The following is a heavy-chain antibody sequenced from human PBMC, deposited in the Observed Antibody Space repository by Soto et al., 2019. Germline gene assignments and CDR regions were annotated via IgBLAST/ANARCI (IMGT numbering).Heavy chain of an antibody. CDR1: EFTFSTYA. V-gene: IGHV3-23*01. CDR3: PRDPDCRRYNYVMDE. Sequence: GGSLRLSCAASEFTFSTYAMSWVRQAPGKGLEWVSAISGSGDSTYYADSVKGRFTISTDTSKNTLYLQINSLRDDHTAVYYCPRDPDCRRYNYVMDEGGPGTTVTVAS. J-gene: IGHJ6*02. D-gene: IGHD2-21*01. CDR2: ISGSGDST.